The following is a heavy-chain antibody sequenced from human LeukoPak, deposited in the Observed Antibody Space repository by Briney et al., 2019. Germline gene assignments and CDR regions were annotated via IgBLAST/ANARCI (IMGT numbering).Heavy chain of an antibody. D-gene: IGHD1-26*01. Sequence: KSSETLSLTCTVSGGSISSYYWSWIRQPAGKGLEWIGRIYTSGSTNYNPSLKSRVTMSVDTSKNQFSLKLSSVTAADTAVYYCAREVLYSGSYGYYYYGMDVWGQGTTVTVSS. CDR1: GGSISSYY. CDR3: AREVLYSGSYGYYYYGMDV. J-gene: IGHJ6*02. V-gene: IGHV4-4*07. CDR2: IYTSGST.